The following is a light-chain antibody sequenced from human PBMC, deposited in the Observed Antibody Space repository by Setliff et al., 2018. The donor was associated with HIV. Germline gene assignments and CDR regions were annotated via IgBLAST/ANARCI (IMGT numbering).Light chain of an antibody. J-gene: IGLJ1*01. CDR2: EVR. V-gene: IGLV2-14*01. Sequence: ALTQPASVSGSPGQSITISCTGTSRDVGGYNYVSWYQQHPGKAPKLIIYEVRNRPSGVSNRFSGSKSGNTAPLTISGLQTEDEADYYCSSYAITNTLPFGTGTRSPS. CDR3: SSYAITNTLP. CDR1: SRDVGGYNY.